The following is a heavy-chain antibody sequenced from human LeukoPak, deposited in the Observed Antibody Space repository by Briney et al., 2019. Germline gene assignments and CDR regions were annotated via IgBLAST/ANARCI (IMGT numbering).Heavy chain of an antibody. J-gene: IGHJ4*02. V-gene: IGHV1-46*01. CDR2: INPSGGST. Sequence: GASVKVSCKASGYTFTSYYMHWVRQAPGQGLEWMGIINPSGGSTSYAQKFQGRVTMTRDTSTSTVYMELSSLRSEDTAVYYCARDHRLYYYDSSGRCNFDYWGQGTLVTVSS. D-gene: IGHD3-22*01. CDR3: ARDHRLYYYDSSGRCNFDY. CDR1: GYTFTSYY.